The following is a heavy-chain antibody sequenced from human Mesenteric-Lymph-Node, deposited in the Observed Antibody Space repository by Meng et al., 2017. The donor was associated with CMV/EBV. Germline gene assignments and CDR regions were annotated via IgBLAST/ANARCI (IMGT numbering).Heavy chain of an antibody. V-gene: IGHV1-18*01. CDR3: ARDPFYSSSYYGMDV. D-gene: IGHD3-3*02. CDR1: GHTFSSHG. J-gene: IGHJ6*02. Sequence: ASVKVSCKASGHTFSSHGLSWVRQAPGQGPEWMGWINVYNGKTKYVQKLQGRVTMTTDTSTSTAYMEMTSLRSEDTAVYFCARDPFYSSSYYGMDVWGQGTTVTVSS. CDR2: INVYNGKT.